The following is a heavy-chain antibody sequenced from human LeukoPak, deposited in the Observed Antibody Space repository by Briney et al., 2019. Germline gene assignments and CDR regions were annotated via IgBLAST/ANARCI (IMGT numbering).Heavy chain of an antibody. D-gene: IGHD5-18*01. V-gene: IGHV3-7*03. CDR3: ARDHAAMVYYYYYGMDV. J-gene: IGHJ6*02. CDR2: IKQDGSEK. Sequence: ETLSLTCTVSGGSISRGGYYWSWVRQAPGKGLEWVANIKQDGSEKYYVDSVKGRFTISRDNAKNSLYLQMNSLRAEDTAVYYCARDHAAMVYYYYYGMDVWGQGTTVTVSS. CDR1: GGSISRGGYY.